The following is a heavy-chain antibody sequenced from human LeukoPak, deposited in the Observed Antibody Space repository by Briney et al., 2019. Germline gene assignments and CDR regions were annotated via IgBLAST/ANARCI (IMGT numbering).Heavy chain of an antibody. CDR3: ARGRQADGSGSYYIGKNWFDP. CDR2: MNPNSGNT. CDR1: GYTFTSYD. J-gene: IGHJ5*02. Sequence: RASVKVSCTASGYTFTSYDINWVRQATGQGLEWMGWMNPNSGNTGYAQKFQGRVTMTRNTSISTAYMELSSLRSEDTAVYYCARGRQADGSGSYYIGKNWFDPWGQGTLVTVSS. D-gene: IGHD3-10*01. V-gene: IGHV1-8*01.